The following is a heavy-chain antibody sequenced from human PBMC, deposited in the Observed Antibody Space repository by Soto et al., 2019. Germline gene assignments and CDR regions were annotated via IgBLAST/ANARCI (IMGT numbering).Heavy chain of an antibody. Sequence: EVQLVESGGGLAQPGGSLRLSCAASGFTFSNFWMSWARQAPGKGLEWVANIKGDGSVTQYVASVEGRFTISRDNATYSLYLQMNSLRVEDTALYYCVIPTRSVRGMGVWGQGTTVTVSS. CDR3: VIPTRSVRGMGV. D-gene: IGHD6-6*01. J-gene: IGHJ6*02. V-gene: IGHV3-7*03. CDR1: GFTFSNFW. CDR2: IKGDGSVT.